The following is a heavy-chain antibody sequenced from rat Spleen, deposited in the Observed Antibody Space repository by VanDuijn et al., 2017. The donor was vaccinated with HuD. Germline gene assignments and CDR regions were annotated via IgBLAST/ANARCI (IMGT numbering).Heavy chain of an antibody. CDR3: TTYSDYATSTFAY. V-gene: IGHV5-31*01. D-gene: IGHD1-6*01. Sequence: EVQLVESGGGLVQPGRSLKLSCAASGFTFNNYWLSWVRQTPGKWLDWVASITKDGSRTDYRDSVEGRFTISRDNAKSTLYLQMGSLRSEDTATYYCTTYSDYATSTFAYWGRGALVTVSS. CDR1: GFTFNNYW. CDR2: ITKDGSRT. J-gene: IGHJ3*01.